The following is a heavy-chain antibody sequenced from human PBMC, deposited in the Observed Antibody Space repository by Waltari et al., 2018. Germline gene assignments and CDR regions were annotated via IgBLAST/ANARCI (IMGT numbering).Heavy chain of an antibody. D-gene: IGHD2-15*01. CDR1: GGSIRSHY. J-gene: IGHJ6*02. CDR2: IYYSGST. V-gene: IGHV4-59*11. Sequence: QVQLQESGPGLVQPSETLSLPCTVSGGSIRSHYLSWIRQRSGKGMEWIGSIYYSGSTNYNPSLKSRVTISVDTSKSQFSLKLSSVTAADPAVYYCARDAGCSGGSCIYGMDVWGQGTTVTVSS. CDR3: ARDAGCSGGSCIYGMDV.